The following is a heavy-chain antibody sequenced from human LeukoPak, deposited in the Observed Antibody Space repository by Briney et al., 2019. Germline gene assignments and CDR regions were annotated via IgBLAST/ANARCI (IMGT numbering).Heavy chain of an antibody. CDR2: IIPIFGTA. D-gene: IGHD6-13*01. V-gene: IGHV1-69*13. CDR1: GGTFSSYA. J-gene: IGHJ4*02. Sequence: SVKVSCKASGGTFSSYAISWVRQAPGQGLEWMGGIIPIFGTANYAQKFQGRVTITADESTSTAYMELRSLRSDDTAVYYCARVGGYSSSWYGEDYWGQGTLVTVSS. CDR3: ARVGGYSSSWYGEDY.